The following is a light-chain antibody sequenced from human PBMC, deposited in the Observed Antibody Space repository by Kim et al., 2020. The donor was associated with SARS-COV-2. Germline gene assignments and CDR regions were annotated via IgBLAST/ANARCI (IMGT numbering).Light chain of an antibody. CDR1: SSNIGSNT. CDR2: SNN. Sequence: QSVLTQPPSASGTPGQRVNITCSGSSSNIGSNTVSWYQQLPGTAPKLLIYSNNQRPSGVPDRFSGSKSGTSASVTISGLQSEDEADYYCAAWDDSLNGVFGGGTQLTVL. J-gene: IGLJ3*02. V-gene: IGLV1-44*01. CDR3: AAWDDSLNGV.